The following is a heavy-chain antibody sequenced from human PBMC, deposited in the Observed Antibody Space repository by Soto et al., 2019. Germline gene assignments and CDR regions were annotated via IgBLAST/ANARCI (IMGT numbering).Heavy chain of an antibody. V-gene: IGHV4-30-2*01. J-gene: IGHJ3*01. CDR1: GGSITSGGFS. CDR2: VHHTGNT. D-gene: IGHD2-15*01. CDR3: AKECGGTCLDAFDV. Sequence: QVQLKESGSGLVKPAQTLSLTCGVSGGSITSGGFSWSWIRQPPGKGLEWIGYVHHTGNTDYHPSLGSRVTISLDRSRNLFSLNLTSVTAADTATYYCAKECGGTCLDAFDVWGPGTTVIVSS.